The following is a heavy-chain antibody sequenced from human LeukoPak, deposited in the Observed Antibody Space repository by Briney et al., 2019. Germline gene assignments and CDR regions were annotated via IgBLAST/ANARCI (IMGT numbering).Heavy chain of an antibody. D-gene: IGHD6-25*01. Sequence: GGSLRLSCAASGFTFDDYAMYWVRQAPEKGLEWVSGITWNSGNIGYAAPVKGRFTISRDNAKNSLYLQMNSLRAEDTALYYCVKRADYYGMDVWGRGTTVTVSS. CDR3: VKRADYYGMDV. V-gene: IGHV3-9*01. CDR2: ITWNSGNI. J-gene: IGHJ6*02. CDR1: GFTFDDYA.